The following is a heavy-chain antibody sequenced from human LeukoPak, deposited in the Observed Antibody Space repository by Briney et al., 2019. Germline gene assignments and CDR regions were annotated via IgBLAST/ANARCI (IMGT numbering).Heavy chain of an antibody. CDR2: IYYSGST. J-gene: IGHJ4*02. V-gene: IGHV4-39*07. D-gene: IGHD6-19*01. CDR3: ARGSTYSSGWYVYYFDY. Sequence: SETLSLTCTVPGGSISSSSYYWGWIRQPPGKGLEWIGSIYYSGSTYYNPSLKSRVTISVDTSKNQFSLKLSSVTAADTAVYYCARGSTYSSGWYVYYFDYWGQGTLVTVSS. CDR1: GGSISSSSYY.